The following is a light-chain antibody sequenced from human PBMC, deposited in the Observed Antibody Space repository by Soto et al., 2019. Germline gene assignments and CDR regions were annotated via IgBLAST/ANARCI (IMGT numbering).Light chain of an antibody. J-gene: IGKJ1*01. CDR2: GAS. CDR3: QQYNNWPRT. V-gene: IGKV3-15*01. Sequence: EIVMTQSPATLSVSPGERATLSCRASQSVSSDLAWYHQKPGQAPRLLIYGASPRATGIPARFSGSGSGTEFTLTINSLQSEDFAVYYCQQYNNWPRTFGQGTKVEIK. CDR1: QSVSSD.